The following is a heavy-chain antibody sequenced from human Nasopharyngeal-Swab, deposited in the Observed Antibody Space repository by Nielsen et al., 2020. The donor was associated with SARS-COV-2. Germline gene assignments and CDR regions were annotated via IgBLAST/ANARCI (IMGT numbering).Heavy chain of an antibody. V-gene: IGHV3-33*01. CDR2: IWYDGSNK. CDR3: ARDAGGGAHFDY. D-gene: IGHD2-15*01. J-gene: IGHJ4*02. Sequence: WIRQPPGKGLEWVAVIWYDGSNKYYADSVKGRFTISRDNSKNTLYLQMNSLRAEDTAVYYCARDAGGGAHFDYWGQGTLVTVSS.